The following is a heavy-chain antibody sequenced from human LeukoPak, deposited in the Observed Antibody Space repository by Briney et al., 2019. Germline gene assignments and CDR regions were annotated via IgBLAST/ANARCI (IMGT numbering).Heavy chain of an antibody. J-gene: IGHJ4*02. CDR1: GFTFSSYS. V-gene: IGHV3-15*01. D-gene: IGHD3-3*01. Sequence: GGSLRLSCAASGFTFSSYSMNWVRQAPGKGLEWVGRIKSKTDGGTTDYAAPVKGRFTISRDDSKNTLYLQMNSLKTEDTAVYYCTTHAPSDYYDFWSGYFVGYYFDYWGQGTLVTVSS. CDR2: IKSKTDGGTT. CDR3: TTHAPSDYYDFWSGYFVGYYFDY.